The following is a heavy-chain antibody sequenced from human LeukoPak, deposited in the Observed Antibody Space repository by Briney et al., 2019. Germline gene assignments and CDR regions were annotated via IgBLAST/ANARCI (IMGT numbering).Heavy chain of an antibody. V-gene: IGHV3-7*01. CDR3: ARFGGPMVRNFDF. Sequence: GGSLRLSCAASGFIFSTYWMSWVRQAPGKGLGWVANIKQDGSEKYYVDSVKGRFTISRDNAKNSLFLQMNSLRFEDTAVYYCARFGGPMVRNFDFWGQGTLVTVSS. J-gene: IGHJ4*02. D-gene: IGHD3-10*01. CDR1: GFIFSTYW. CDR2: IKQDGSEK.